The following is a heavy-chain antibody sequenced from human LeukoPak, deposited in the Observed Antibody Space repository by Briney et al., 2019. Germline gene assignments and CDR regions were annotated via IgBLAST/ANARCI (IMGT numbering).Heavy chain of an antibody. CDR3: ARRGVTGTTNDAFDI. CDR2: IYPGDSDT. V-gene: IGHV5-51*01. Sequence: GESLKISCKGSGYTFTTYWICWVRQMPGKGLEWMGIIYPGDSDTRYSPSFQGQVTISADKSISTAYVQWSSLRASDTAMYYCARRGVTGTTNDAFDIWGQGTMVTVSS. D-gene: IGHD6-19*01. J-gene: IGHJ3*02. CDR1: GYTFTTYW.